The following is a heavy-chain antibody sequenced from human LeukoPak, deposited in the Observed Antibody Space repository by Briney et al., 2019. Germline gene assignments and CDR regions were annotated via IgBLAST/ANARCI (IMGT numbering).Heavy chain of an antibody. CDR3: ARGPAFLDWFDP. V-gene: IGHV1-69*13. J-gene: IGHJ5*02. Sequence: GASVKVSCKASGGTFSSYAISWVRQAPGQGLEWMGGIIPIFGTANYAQKFQGRVTITADESTSTAYMELSSLRSEDTAVYYCARGPAFLDWFDPWGQGTLVTVSS. CDR1: GGTFSSYA. CDR2: IIPIFGTA.